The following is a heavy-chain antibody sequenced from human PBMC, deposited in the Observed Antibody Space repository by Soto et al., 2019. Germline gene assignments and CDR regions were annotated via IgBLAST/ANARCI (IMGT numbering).Heavy chain of an antibody. Sequence: PRWSLRLSCAASGFTCSNFAMSWFRQAPGKGLEWVSTISGSGGSTYYADSVKGRFTISRDNSKNTLYLQMNSLRAEDTAVYYCAKDRSFTTPPGWFDPWGQGTLVTVSS. CDR1: GFTCSNFA. CDR2: ISGSGGST. V-gene: IGHV3-23*01. CDR3: AKDRSFTTPPGWFDP. J-gene: IGHJ5*02. D-gene: IGHD3-3*01.